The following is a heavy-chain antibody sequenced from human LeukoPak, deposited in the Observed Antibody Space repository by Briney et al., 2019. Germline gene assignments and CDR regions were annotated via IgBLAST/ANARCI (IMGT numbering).Heavy chain of an antibody. CDR2: ISYDGSNK. CDR3: ARVLFLNLLPDTTVVTYHDAFDI. J-gene: IGHJ3*02. CDR1: GFTFSSYA. V-gene: IGHV3-30*04. Sequence: GGSLRLSCAASGFTFSSYAMHWVRQAPGKGLEWVAVISYDGSNKYYADSVKGRFTISRDNSKNTLYLQMNSLRAEDTAVYYCARVLFLNLLPDTTVVTYHDAFDIWGQGTMVTVSS. D-gene: IGHD4-23*01.